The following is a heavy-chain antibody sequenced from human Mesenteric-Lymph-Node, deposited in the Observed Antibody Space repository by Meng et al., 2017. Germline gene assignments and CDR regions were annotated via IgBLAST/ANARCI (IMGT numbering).Heavy chain of an antibody. D-gene: IGHD6-13*01. J-gene: IGHJ4*02. Sequence: SETLSLTCTVSGYSITTYYWSWIRQPAGKGLEWIGRIYSSGTTNYNPSLKSRVTMSIDTSKNQFSLKLSSVTAADTAVYYCARGGASSRPFVQWGQGTLVTVSS. CDR2: IYSSGTT. CDR1: GYSITTYY. V-gene: IGHV4-4*07. CDR3: ARGGASSRPFVQ.